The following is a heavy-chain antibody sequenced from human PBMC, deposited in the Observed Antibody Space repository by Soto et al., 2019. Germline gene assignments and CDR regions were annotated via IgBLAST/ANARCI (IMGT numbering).Heavy chain of an antibody. J-gene: IGHJ6*02. CDR1: GGSISSSSDY. V-gene: IGHV4-39*02. Sequence: PSETRCLTCTGSGGSISSSSDYVGWIRQPPGKGLEWIGSIYYSGSTYYNPSLKSRVTISVDTSKNQFSLKLSSVTAADTAVYYCAREQYSNFPGYSYYGMDVWGQGTTVT. CDR3: AREQYSNFPGYSYYGMDV. CDR2: IYYSGST. D-gene: IGHD4-4*01.